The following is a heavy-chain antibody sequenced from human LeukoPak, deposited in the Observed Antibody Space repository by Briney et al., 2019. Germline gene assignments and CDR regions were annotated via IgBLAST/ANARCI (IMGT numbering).Heavy chain of an antibody. D-gene: IGHD3-10*01. CDR3: ARDRNYFEALHRSY. CDR2: VTGNGDNT. Sequence: GSLGLSCAAFGFTFSSYAMSWVRQAPGKGLEWVSSVTGNGDNTFHADSVKGRFTISRDNSKNMLYLQINSLRAEDTAVYYCARDRNYFEALHRSYWGQGTLVTVSS. J-gene: IGHJ4*02. CDR1: GFTFSSYA. V-gene: IGHV3-23*01.